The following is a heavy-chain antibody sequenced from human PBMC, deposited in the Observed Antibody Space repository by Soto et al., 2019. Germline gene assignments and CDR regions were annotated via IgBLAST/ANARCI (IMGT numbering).Heavy chain of an antibody. J-gene: IGHJ4*02. CDR1: GGSISSYY. V-gene: IGHV4-59*01. CDR2: IYYSGST. CDR3: ARVSNDLGEFDY. Sequence: SETLSLTCTVSGGSISSYYWSWIRQPPGKGLEWIGYIYYSGSTNYNPSLKSRVTISVDTSKNQFSLKLSSVTAADTAVYYCARVSNDLGEFDYWGQGTLVTVSS. D-gene: IGHD1-1*01.